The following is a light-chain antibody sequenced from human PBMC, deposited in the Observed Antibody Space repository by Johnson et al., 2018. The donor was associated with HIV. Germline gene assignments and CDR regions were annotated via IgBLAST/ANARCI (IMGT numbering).Light chain of an antibody. Sequence: HSVLTQPPSVSAAPGQKVTISCSGSSSNIGNNYVSWYQQLPGTAPKLLIYENNKRPSGIPDRFSGSKSGTSATLGITGLQTGDEADYYCGTWDSSLRNGFFGTWTKVTVL. CDR1: SSNIGNNY. J-gene: IGLJ1*01. CDR2: ENN. CDR3: GTWDSSLRNGF. V-gene: IGLV1-51*02.